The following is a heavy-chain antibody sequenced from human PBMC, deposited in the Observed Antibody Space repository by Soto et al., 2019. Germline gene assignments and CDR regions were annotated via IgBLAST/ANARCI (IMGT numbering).Heavy chain of an antibody. CDR2: ISAYNGNT. Sequence: ASVKVSCKASGYTFTSYGISWVRQAPGQGLEWMGWISAYNGNTNYAQKLQGRVTMTTDTSTSTAYMELRSLRSDDTAVYYCARDSSSRIQYNWFDPWGQGTLVTVSS. V-gene: IGHV1-18*01. J-gene: IGHJ5*02. CDR3: ARDSSSRIQYNWFDP. CDR1: GYTFTSYG. D-gene: IGHD6-13*01.